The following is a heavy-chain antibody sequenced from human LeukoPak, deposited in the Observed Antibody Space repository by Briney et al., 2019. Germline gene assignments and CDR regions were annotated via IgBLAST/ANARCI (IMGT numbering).Heavy chain of an antibody. J-gene: IGHJ4*02. D-gene: IGHD6-6*01. CDR2: IYTSGST. V-gene: IGHV4-4*07. CDR3: ARGRYSSSPEYFDY. Sequence: PSETLSLTCTVSGGSISSYYWSWIRQPAGKGLEWIGRIYTSGSTNYNPSLKSRVTISVDKSKNQFFLKLSSVTAADTAVYYCARGRYSSSPEYFDYWGQGTLVTVSS. CDR1: GGSISSYY.